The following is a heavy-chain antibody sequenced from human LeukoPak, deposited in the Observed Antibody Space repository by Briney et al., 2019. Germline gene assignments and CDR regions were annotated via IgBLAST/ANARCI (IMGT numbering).Heavy chain of an antibody. CDR3: ARAHLGFDH. J-gene: IGHJ5*02. CDR2: IHTSGST. CDR1: GASISISSYY. V-gene: IGHV4-4*07. D-gene: IGHD3-16*01. Sequence: SETLSLTCSVSGASISISSYYWNWMRQPAGKGLEWIGRIHTSGSTNYNPSLKSRVTMSIDTSKNQFSLELTSVTAAGTAVYYCARAHLGFDHWGQGALVTVSS.